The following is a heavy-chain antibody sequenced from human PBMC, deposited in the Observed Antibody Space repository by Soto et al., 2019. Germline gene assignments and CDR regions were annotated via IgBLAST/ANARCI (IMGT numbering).Heavy chain of an antibody. CDR1: GGSISSGDYY. D-gene: IGHD2-21*02. J-gene: IGHJ5*02. CDR2: IYYSGST. V-gene: IGHV4-30-4*01. Sequence: PSETLSLTCTVSGGSISSGDYYWSWIRQPPGKGLEWIGYIYYSGSTYYNPSLKSRVTISVDTSKNQFSLKLSSVTAADTAVYYCARSAPYHGGNSGWFDPWGQGTLVTVSS. CDR3: ARSAPYHGGNSGWFDP.